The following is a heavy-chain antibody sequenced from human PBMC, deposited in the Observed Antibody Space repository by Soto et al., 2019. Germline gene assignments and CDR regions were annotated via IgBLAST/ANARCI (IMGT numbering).Heavy chain of an antibody. J-gene: IGHJ3*02. CDR1: GFTFSSYA. V-gene: IGHV3-23*01. Sequence: EVQLLESGGGLVQPGGSLRLSCAASGFTFSSYAMSWVRQAPGKGLEWVSAISGSGGSTYYADSVKGRFTISRDNSKNTMNLQMNRRRAEAKAVDECAKAGDGGGGAFDIWGQGTMVTVSS. D-gene: IGHD3-16*01. CDR2: ISGSGGST. CDR3: AKAGDGGGGAFDI.